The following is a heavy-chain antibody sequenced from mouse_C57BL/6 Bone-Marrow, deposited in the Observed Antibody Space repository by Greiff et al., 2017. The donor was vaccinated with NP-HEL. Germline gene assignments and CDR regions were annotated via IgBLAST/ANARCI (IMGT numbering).Heavy chain of an antibody. CDR3: ARERGLWLRRGYYFDY. CDR2: IYPGGGYT. Sequence: VQLQQSGAELVRPGTSVKMSCKASGYTFTNYWIGWAKQRPGHGLEWIGDIYPGGGYTNYNEKFKGKATLTADKSSSTAYMQFSSLTSEDSAIYYCARERGLWLRRGYYFDYWGQGTTLTVSS. V-gene: IGHV1-63*01. J-gene: IGHJ2*01. D-gene: IGHD2-2*01. CDR1: GYTFTNYW.